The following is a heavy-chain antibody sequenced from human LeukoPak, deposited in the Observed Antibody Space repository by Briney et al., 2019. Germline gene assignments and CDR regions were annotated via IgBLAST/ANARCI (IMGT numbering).Heavy chain of an antibody. Sequence: GESLRLSCAASGFTFSSYSMNWLRLAPGKGLEWVSSISPDSNYKYYVDSVKGRFTISRDNAKNSLYLQMNSLRAEDTAVYYCARGLDYDSSGYYYFDYWGQGTLVTVSS. D-gene: IGHD3-22*01. J-gene: IGHJ4*02. V-gene: IGHV3-21*01. CDR3: ARGLDYDSSGYYYFDY. CDR1: GFTFSSYS. CDR2: ISPDSNYK.